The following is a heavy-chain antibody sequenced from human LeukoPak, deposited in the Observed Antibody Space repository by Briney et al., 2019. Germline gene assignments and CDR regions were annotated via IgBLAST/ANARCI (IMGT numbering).Heavy chain of an antibody. CDR3: ARDYYDSSGYYYMDV. J-gene: IGHJ6*03. CDR2: ISSSSSYI. V-gene: IGHV3-21*01. CDR1: GFTFSSYS. Sequence: GGSLRLSCAASGFTFSSYSMNWVRQAPGKGLEWVSSISSSSSYIYYADSVKGRFTISRDNAKNSLYLQMNSLRAEDTAVYYCARDYYDSSGYYYMDVWGKGTTVTVSS. D-gene: IGHD3-22*01.